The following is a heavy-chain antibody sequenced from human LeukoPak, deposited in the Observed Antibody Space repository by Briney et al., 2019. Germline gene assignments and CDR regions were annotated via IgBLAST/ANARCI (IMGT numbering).Heavy chain of an antibody. CDR2: IYYSGST. J-gene: IGHJ5*02. D-gene: IGHD3-10*01. CDR1: GGSISSGSYY. V-gene: IGHV4-31*03. Sequence: PSQTLSLTCTVSGGSISSGSYYWSWIRQPAGKGLEWIGYIYYSGSTYYNPSLKSRVTISVDTSKNQFSLKLSSVTAADTAVYYCARKGGSGSYSPNSWFDPWGQGTLVTVSS. CDR3: ARKGGSGSYSPNSWFDP.